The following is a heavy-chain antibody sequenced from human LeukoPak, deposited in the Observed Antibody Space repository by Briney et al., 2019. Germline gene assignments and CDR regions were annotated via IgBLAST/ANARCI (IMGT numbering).Heavy chain of an antibody. V-gene: IGHV4-59*01. CDR3: ARVRQWLFDY. CDR1: GGSISSYY. D-gene: IGHD6-19*01. J-gene: IGHJ4*02. CDR2: IYYSGST. Sequence: PSETLSLTCTVSGGSISSYYWSWIRQPPGKGLEWIGYIYYSGSTNYNPSLKSRVTISVDTSRNQFSLKLSSVTAADTAVYYCARVRQWLFDYWGQGTLVTVSS.